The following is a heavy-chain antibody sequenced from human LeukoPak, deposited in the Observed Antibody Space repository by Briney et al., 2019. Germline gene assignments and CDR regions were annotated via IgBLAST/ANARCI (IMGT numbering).Heavy chain of an antibody. J-gene: IGHJ3*02. CDR3: ARHCCSAPSKRVFDI. V-gene: IGHV4-39*01. D-gene: IGHD2-15*01. CDR1: GGSIFSSDYH. Sequence: KPSETLSLTCTVSGGSIFSSDYHWGWVRQPPGKGLEWIGTISYSGNTDYNPSLRSRVTISVDTSNNQFSLRLGSVTAADTAIYHCARHCCSAPSKRVFDIWGQGTMVTVSS. CDR2: ISYSGNT.